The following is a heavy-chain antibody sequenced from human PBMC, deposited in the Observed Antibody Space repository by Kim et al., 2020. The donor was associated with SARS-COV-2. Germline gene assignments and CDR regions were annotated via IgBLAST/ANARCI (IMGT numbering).Heavy chain of an antibody. CDR2: ISGSGGST. V-gene: IGHV3-23*01. CDR1: GFTFSSYA. CDR3: AKDERSLGRYSGYDLFDP. J-gene: IGHJ5*02. Sequence: GGSLRLSCAASGFTFSSYAMSWVRQAPGKGLEWVSAISGSGGSTYYADSVKGRFTISRDNSKNTLYLQMNSLRAEDTAVYYCAKDERSLGRYSGYDLFDPWGQGTLVTVSS. D-gene: IGHD5-12*01.